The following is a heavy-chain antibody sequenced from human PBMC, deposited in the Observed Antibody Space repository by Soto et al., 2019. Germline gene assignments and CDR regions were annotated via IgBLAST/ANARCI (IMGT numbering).Heavy chain of an antibody. D-gene: IGHD6-6*01. CDR3: AKDKPIAARPHYYFDY. CDR1: GFTFSSYA. J-gene: IGHJ4*02. Sequence: GGSLRLSCAASGFTFSSYAMSWVRQAPGKGLEWVSAISGSGGSTYYADSVKGRFTISRDNSKNTLYLQMNSLRAEDTAVYYCAKDKPIAARPHYYFDYWGQGTLVTVSS. V-gene: IGHV3-23*01. CDR2: ISGSGGST.